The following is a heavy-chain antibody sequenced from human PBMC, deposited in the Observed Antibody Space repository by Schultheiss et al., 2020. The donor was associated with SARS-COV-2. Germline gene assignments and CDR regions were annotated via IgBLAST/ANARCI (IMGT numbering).Heavy chain of an antibody. CDR2: INHSGST. J-gene: IGHJ6*02. CDR3: ARDFTQITMIVVVPGWSYGMDV. Sequence: SQTLSLTCAVYGGSFSGYYWSWIRQPPGKGLEWIGEINHSGSTNYNPSLKSRVTISVDTSKNQFSLKLSSVTAADTAVYYCARDFTQITMIVVVPGWSYGMDVWGQGTTVTVSS. V-gene: IGHV4-34*01. D-gene: IGHD3-22*01. CDR1: GGSFSGYY.